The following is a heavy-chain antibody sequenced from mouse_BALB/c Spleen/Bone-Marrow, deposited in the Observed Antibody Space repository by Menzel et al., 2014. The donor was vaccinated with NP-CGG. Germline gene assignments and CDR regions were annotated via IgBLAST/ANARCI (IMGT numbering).Heavy chain of an antibody. J-gene: IGHJ3*01. Sequence: EVMLVESGGGLVQPGGSLKLSCAASGFTFSSYSMSWVRQTPDKRLEMIATINVNGDTTYHPDSVKGRFTISRDNVKNTLYLQMSSLKSEDTAMYYCARGYDYSSWFAYWGQGTLVTVSA. CDR2: INVNGDTT. D-gene: IGHD2-4*01. CDR1: GFTFSSYS. V-gene: IGHV5-6-3*01. CDR3: ARGYDYSSWFAY.